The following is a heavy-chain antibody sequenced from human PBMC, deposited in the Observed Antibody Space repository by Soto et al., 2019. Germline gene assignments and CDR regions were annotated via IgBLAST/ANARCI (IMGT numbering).Heavy chain of an antibody. CDR3: ASTLFSTWYYYYYGMDV. D-gene: IGHD3-9*01. V-gene: IGHV3-53*01. Sequence: PGGSLRLSCAASGFTVSSNYMSWVRQAPGKGLEWVSVIYSGGSTYYADSVKGRFTISRDNSKNTLYLQMNSLRAEDTAVYYCASTLFSTWYYYYYGMDVWGQGTTVTVSS. CDR1: GFTVSSNY. J-gene: IGHJ6*02. CDR2: IYSGGST.